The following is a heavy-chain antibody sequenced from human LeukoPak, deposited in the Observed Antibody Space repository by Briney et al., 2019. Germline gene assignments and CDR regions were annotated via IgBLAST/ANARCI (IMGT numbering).Heavy chain of an antibody. V-gene: IGHV4-39*01. CDR2: IYYSGST. CDR3: ARLLVGATTHIDY. Sequence: PSETLSLTCTVSGGSISSSSYYWGWIRQPPGKGLEWIGSIYYSGSTYYNPSLKSRVTISVDTSKNQFSLKLSSVTAADTAVYYCARLLVGATTHIDYWGQGTPVTVSS. CDR1: GGSISSSSYY. D-gene: IGHD1-26*01. J-gene: IGHJ4*02.